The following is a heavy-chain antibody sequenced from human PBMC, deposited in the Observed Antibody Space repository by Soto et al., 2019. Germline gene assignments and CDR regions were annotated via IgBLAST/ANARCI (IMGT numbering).Heavy chain of an antibody. D-gene: IGHD2-2*01. CDR3: ARCVGLCPYYYGMDV. Sequence: ASVKVSCKASGYTFTGYYMHWVRQAPGQGLEWMGWINPNSGGTNYAQKFQGRVTMTRDTSISTAYMELSRLRSDDTAVYYCARCVGLCPYYYGMDVWGQGTTVTVSS. CDR2: INPNSGGT. J-gene: IGHJ6*02. CDR1: GYTFTGYY. V-gene: IGHV1-2*02.